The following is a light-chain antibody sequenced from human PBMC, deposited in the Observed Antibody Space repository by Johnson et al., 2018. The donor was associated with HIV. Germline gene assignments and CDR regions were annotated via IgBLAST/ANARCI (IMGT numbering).Light chain of an antibody. CDR2: DNN. J-gene: IGLJ1*01. Sequence: QSVLTQPPSVSAAPGQKVTISCSGSSSNIGNNYVSWYQQVPGTAPKLLIFDNNKRPSGIPDRFSGSKSGTSATLGITGLQTGDEADYYCGTWDSSLGAWVFGTGTKVTVL. V-gene: IGLV1-51*01. CDR3: GTWDSSLGAWV. CDR1: SSNIGNNY.